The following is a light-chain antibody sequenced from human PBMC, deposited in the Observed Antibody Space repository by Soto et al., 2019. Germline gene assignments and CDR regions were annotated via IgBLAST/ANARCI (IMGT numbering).Light chain of an antibody. J-gene: IGKJ2*01. CDR2: GAS. V-gene: IGKV3-15*01. CDR1: QSITNN. Sequence: IVMTQSPATLSVSPGQRATLSCRASQSITNNHLAWYQQKPGQAPRLLIYGASSRAAGVPPRFSGRGSGTEFPLTIRSLQTEDFAVYYCQQYSNWPRGTFGQGNKLQIK. CDR3: QQYSNWPRGT.